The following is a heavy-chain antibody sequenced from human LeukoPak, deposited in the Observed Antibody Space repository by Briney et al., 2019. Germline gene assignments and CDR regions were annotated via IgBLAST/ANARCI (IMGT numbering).Heavy chain of an antibody. CDR3: ARSRDGYNRGAFDI. V-gene: IGHV4-39*01. CDR2: IYYSGST. D-gene: IGHD5-24*01. Sequence: PSETLSLTCTVSGGSISSSSYYWGWIRQPPGKGLEWIGSIYYSGSTYYNPSLKSRVTISVDTSKNQFSLKLSSVTAADTAVYYCARSRDGYNRGAFDIWGQGTMVTVSS. CDR1: GGSISSSSYY. J-gene: IGHJ3*02.